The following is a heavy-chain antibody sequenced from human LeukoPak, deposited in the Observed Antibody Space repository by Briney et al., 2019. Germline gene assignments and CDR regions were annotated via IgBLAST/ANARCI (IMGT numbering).Heavy chain of an antibody. Sequence: SQTLSLTCTVSGGSISSGGYYWSWIRQHPGKGLEWIGYIYNGGGTYYNPSLNSRVTVSVDTSKNQFSLKLSSVTAADTAVYYCAREESRSSYFDYWGQGTLVTVSS. CDR1: GGSISSGGYY. CDR3: AREESRSSYFDY. J-gene: IGHJ4*02. D-gene: IGHD6-6*01. CDR2: IYNGGGT. V-gene: IGHV4-31*03.